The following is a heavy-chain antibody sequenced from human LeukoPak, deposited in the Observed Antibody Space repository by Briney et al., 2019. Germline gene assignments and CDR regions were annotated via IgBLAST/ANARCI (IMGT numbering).Heavy chain of an antibody. J-gene: IGHJ5*02. Sequence: KTSETLSLTCTVSGGSISSGDYYWAWIRQPPGRGLEWIGSIYYSGSTYYNPSLESRVTISVDTSKNQFSLRLSSVTAADTAVYYCARLQLAAAGNRWFDPWGQGTLVTVSS. CDR1: GGSISSGDYY. CDR2: IYYSGST. CDR3: ARLQLAAAGNRWFDP. V-gene: IGHV4-39*01. D-gene: IGHD6-13*01.